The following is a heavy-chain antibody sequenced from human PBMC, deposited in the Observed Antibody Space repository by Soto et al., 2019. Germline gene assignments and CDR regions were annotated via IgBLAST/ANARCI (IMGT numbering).Heavy chain of an antibody. J-gene: IGHJ5*02. V-gene: IGHV4-59*01. CDR1: GGSISSYY. CDR3: ARDISSWHTEEYNWFDP. CDR2: IYYSGST. D-gene: IGHD6-13*01. Sequence: SETLSLTCTVSGGSISSYYWSWIRQPPGKGLEWIGYIYYSGSTNYNPSLKSRVTISVDTSKNQFSLKLSSVTAADTAVYYCARDISSWHTEEYNWFDPWGQGTLVTVSS.